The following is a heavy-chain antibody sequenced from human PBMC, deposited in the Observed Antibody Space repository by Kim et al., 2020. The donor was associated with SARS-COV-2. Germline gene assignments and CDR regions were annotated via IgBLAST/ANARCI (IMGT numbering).Heavy chain of an antibody. V-gene: IGHV3-74*01. CDR3: ARDLDGYNSFFGF. D-gene: IGHD5-12*01. Sequence: YADSVTGRFTISRDNVKNTLYLQMNSLRADDTAVYYCARDLDGYNSFFGFWGQGTLVTVSS. J-gene: IGHJ4*02.